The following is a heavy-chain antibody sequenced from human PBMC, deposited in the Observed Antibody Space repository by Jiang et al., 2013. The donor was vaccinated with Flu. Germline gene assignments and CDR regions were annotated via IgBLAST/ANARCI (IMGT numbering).Heavy chain of an antibody. CDR2: ISAYNGNT. J-gene: IGHJ5*02. Sequence: TSYGISWVRQAPGQGLEWMGWISAYNGNTNYAQKLQGRVTMTTDTSTSTAYMELRSLRSDDTAVYYCARGVYYYGSGIGDFDPWGQGTLVTVSS. V-gene: IGHV1-18*01. CDR1: TSYG. D-gene: IGHD3-10*01. CDR3: ARGVYYYGSGIGDFDP.